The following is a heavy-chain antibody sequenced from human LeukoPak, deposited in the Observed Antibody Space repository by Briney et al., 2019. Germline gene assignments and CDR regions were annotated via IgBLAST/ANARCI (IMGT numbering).Heavy chain of an antibody. V-gene: IGHV3-30*18. CDR1: GFTFSTYG. J-gene: IGHJ4*02. D-gene: IGHD3-22*01. CDR2: ISYDGSNK. Sequence: PGGSLRLSCVASGFTFSTYGMHWVRQAPGKGLEWVAVISYDGSNKYYADSVKGRFTISRDNSKNTLYLQMNSLRAEDTAVYYSAKDMGFNGYYSWYDYWGQGTLVTVSS. CDR3: AKDMGFNGYYSWYDY.